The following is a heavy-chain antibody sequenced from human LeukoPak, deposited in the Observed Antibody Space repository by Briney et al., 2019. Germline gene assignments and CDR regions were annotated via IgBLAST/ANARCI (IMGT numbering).Heavy chain of an antibody. D-gene: IGHD2-15*01. CDR1: GGSISSYY. Sequence: SETQSLTCTVSGGSISSYYWSWIRQPPGKGLEWIGYIYYSGSTNYNPSLKSRVTISVDTSKNQFSLKLSSVTAADTAVYYCARVDALKDWFDPWGQGTLVTVPS. V-gene: IGHV4-59*01. CDR3: ARVDALKDWFDP. CDR2: IYYSGST. J-gene: IGHJ5*02.